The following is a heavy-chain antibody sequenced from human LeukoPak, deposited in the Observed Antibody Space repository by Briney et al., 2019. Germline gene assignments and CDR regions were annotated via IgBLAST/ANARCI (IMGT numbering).Heavy chain of an antibody. CDR1: GGTFSTYA. CDR2: IIPMFGTA. V-gene: IGHV1-69*13. J-gene: IGHJ4*02. D-gene: IGHD3-10*01. CDR3: AGITMVRGVPKRVDY. Sequence: ASVKVSCKASGGTFSTYAIIWVRQAPGQGLEWMGGIIPMFGTANYAQKFQGRVTITADESTSTAYMELRSLRSDDTAVYYCAGITMVRGVPKRVDYWGQGTLVTVSS.